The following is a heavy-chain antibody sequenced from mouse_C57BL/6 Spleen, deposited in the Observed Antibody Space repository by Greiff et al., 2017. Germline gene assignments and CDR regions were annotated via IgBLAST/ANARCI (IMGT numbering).Heavy chain of an antibody. CDR1: GFTFSDYG. J-gene: IGHJ2*01. CDR2: ISSGSSTI. Sequence: EVQGVESGGGLVKPGGSLKLSCAASGFTFSDYGMHWVRQAPGKGLEWVAYISSGSSTINYADKVKGRFTISRDNAKNTLFLQMTSLRSEDTAMYYCARGITTVVDYWGQGTTLTVSS. V-gene: IGHV5-17*01. CDR3: ARGITTVVDY. D-gene: IGHD1-1*01.